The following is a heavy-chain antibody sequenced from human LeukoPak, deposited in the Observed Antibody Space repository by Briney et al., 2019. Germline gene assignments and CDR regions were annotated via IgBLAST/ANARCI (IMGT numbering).Heavy chain of an antibody. CDR1: GYTFTGHY. CDR2: INPNSGGN. D-gene: IGHD3-16*01. V-gene: IGHV1-2*02. CDR3: ARDRGPEWWGSFDF. J-gene: IGHJ4*02. Sequence: ASLKVSCKASGYTFTGHYIHWVRQAPGQGLEWMGWINPNSGGNSYQQKFQGQVSMTRDTSSSTVYMDLSSLRPDATAIYYCARDRGPEWWGSFDFWGQGTPVTVSS.